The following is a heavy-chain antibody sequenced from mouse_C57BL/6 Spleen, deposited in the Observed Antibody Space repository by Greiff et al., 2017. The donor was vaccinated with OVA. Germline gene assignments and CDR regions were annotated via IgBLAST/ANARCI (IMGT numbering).Heavy chain of an antibody. V-gene: IGHV1-55*01. J-gene: IGHJ4*01. CDR2: IYPGSGST. Sequence: QVHVKQSGAELVKPGASVKMSCKASGYTFTSYWITWVKQRPGQGLEWIGDIYPGSGSTNYNEKFKSKATLTVDTSSSTAYMQLSSLTSEDSAVYYCAREIYDGYYVYAMDYWGQGTSVTVSS. D-gene: IGHD2-3*01. CDR1: GYTFTSYW. CDR3: AREIYDGYYVYAMDY.